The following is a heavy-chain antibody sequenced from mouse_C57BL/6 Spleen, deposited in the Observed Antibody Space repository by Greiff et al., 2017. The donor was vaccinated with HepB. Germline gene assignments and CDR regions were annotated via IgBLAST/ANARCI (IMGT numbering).Heavy chain of an antibody. J-gene: IGHJ4*01. CDR3: ARGGDPHAMDY. CDR2: IYPGSGST. V-gene: IGHV1-55*01. CDR1: GYTFTSSW. Sequence: QVQLQQPGAELVKPGASVKMSCNASGYTFTSSWITWVKQMPGQGLEWIGEIYPGSGSTNYNEKFKNKATLTVDTSSSTAYRQLNSLTSEDSAVYYCARGGDPHAMDYGGQGTSVTVSS.